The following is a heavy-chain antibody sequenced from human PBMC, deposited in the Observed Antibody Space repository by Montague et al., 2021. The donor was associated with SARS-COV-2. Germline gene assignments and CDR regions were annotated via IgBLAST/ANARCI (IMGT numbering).Heavy chain of an antibody. Sequence: SETLSLTCAVYGTSFSGYHWTWIRQSPGRGLVWIGEVIHSGKTSYNPSLQSRLTMSVDTSKNHFTLRLSSVTAADTAVYFCAKVPHIYETRGLRSGWFDLWGQGTMVTVSS. J-gene: IGHJ5*02. CDR3: AKVPHIYETRGLRSGWFDL. CDR1: GTSFSGYH. V-gene: IGHV4-34*12. D-gene: IGHD5-18*01. CDR2: VIHSGKT.